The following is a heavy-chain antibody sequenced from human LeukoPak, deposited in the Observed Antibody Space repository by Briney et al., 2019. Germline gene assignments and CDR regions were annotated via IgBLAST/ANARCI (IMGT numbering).Heavy chain of an antibody. CDR2: INPSGGST. J-gene: IGHJ4*02. CDR1: GYTFTSYG. Sequence: GASVKVSCKASGYTFTSYGISWVRQAPGQGLEWMGIINPSGGSTSYAQKFQGRVTMTRDMSTSTVYMELSSLRSEDTAVYYCARSTVVTRDFDYWGQGTLVTVSS. CDR3: ARSTVVTRDFDY. D-gene: IGHD4-23*01. V-gene: IGHV1-46*01.